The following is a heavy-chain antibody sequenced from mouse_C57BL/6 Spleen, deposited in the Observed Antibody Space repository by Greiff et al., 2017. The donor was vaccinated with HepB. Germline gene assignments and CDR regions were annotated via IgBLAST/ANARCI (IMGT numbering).Heavy chain of an antibody. CDR1: GYAFSSSW. CDR3: ASSDFSYYGSSYPWYFDV. V-gene: IGHV1-82*01. D-gene: IGHD1-1*01. J-gene: IGHJ1*03. Sequence: VQLQQSGPELVKPGASVKISCKASGYAFSSSWMNWVKQRPGKGLEWIGRIYPGDGDTNYNGKFKGKATLTADKSSSTAYMQLSSLTSEDSAVYFCASSDFSYYGSSYPWYFDVWGTGTTVTVSS. CDR2: IYPGDGDT.